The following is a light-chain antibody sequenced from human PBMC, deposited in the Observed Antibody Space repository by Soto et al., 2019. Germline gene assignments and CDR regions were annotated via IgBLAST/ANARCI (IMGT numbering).Light chain of an antibody. V-gene: IGLV1-47*01. Sequence: QSVPTQPPSASGTPGQRVTISCSGSNSNIGSDFVYWYQQLPGTAPKLLIYRDNQRPSGVPDRFAGSRSGTSASLAIGGLRSEDEADYYCASWDDSLSAWVFGGGTKLTVL. J-gene: IGLJ3*02. CDR1: NSNIGSDF. CDR2: RDN. CDR3: ASWDDSLSAWV.